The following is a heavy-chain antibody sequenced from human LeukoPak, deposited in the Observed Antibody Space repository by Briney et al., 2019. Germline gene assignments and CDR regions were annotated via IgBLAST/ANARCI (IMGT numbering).Heavy chain of an antibody. CDR2: IRYDGSNK. J-gene: IGHJ6*02. CDR3: AKDVRAYYYYGMDV. Sequence: GGSLRLSCAASGFTFSSYGMHWVRQAPGKGLEWVAFIRYDGSNKYYADSVKGRFTISRDNSKNTLYLQMNSLRAEDTAVYYCAKDVRAYYYYGMDVWGQGTTVTVSS. CDR1: GFTFSSYG. V-gene: IGHV3-30*02.